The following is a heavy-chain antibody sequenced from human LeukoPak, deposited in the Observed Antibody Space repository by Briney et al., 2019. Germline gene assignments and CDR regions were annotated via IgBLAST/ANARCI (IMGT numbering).Heavy chain of an antibody. CDR3: AKDRGYSYGYFDY. V-gene: IGHV3-21*01. Sequence: MAGGSLRLSCAASGFTFNSYNMNWVRQAPGKGLEWVSSITSSSTYMYYADSVKGRFTISRDNARNSLYLQMNSLRAEDTAVYYCAKDRGYSYGYFDYWGQGTLVTVSS. CDR2: ITSSSTYM. J-gene: IGHJ4*02. CDR1: GFTFNSYN. D-gene: IGHD5-18*01.